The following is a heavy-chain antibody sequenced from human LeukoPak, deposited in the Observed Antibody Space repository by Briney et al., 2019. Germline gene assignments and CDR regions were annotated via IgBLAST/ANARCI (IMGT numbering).Heavy chain of an antibody. CDR1: GGSISSSNW. V-gene: IGHV4-4*02. D-gene: IGHD6-13*01. CDR2: IYHSGST. Sequence: PSETLSLTCAVSGGSISSSNWWSWVRQPPGKGLEWIGEIYHSGSTNYNPSLKSRVTISVDKSKNQFSLKLSSVTAADTAVYYCARGSGEQLAPSYYYYYMDVWGKGTTVTISS. J-gene: IGHJ6*03. CDR3: ARGSGEQLAPSYYYYYMDV.